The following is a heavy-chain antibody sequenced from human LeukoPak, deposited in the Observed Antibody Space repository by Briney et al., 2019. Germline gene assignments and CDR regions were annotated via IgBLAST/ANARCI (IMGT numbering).Heavy chain of an antibody. CDR2: ISAYNGNT. J-gene: IGHJ4*02. D-gene: IGHD2-2*01. V-gene: IGHV1-18*01. CDR3: ARTLPDIVVVPAAPPSFDY. Sequence: ASVKVSCKASGYTFTSYGISWVRQAPGQGLEWMGWISAYNGNTNYAQKFQGRVTMTTDTSTSTAYMELRSLRSDDTAVYYCARTLPDIVVVPAAPPSFDYWGQGTLVTVSS. CDR1: GYTFTSYG.